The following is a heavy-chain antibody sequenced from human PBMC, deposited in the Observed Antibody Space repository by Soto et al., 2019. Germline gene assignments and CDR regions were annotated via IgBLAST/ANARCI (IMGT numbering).Heavy chain of an antibody. Sequence: DVQLLESGGGLVQPGGSLRLACAASGFTFSSYAMSWVRQAPGKGLEWVSGISGSGVGTDYADSVKGRFTISRDNSKNPLYLHMYGLRAEDTSVYYCAKYRSAYTRSWTFDYWGQETLVTVSS. CDR3: AKYRSAYTRSWTFDY. D-gene: IGHD6-13*01. J-gene: IGHJ4*02. CDR1: GFTFSSYA. V-gene: IGHV3-23*01. CDR2: ISGSGVGT.